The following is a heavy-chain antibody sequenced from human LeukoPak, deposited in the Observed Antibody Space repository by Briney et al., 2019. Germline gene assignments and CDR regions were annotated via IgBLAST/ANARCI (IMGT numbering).Heavy chain of an antibody. V-gene: IGHV3-11*01. CDR3: ARGYDFWSGYYGMDV. Sequence: GGSLRLSCAASGFTFSDYYMSWIRQAPGKGLEWVSYISSSGSTIYYADSVKGRFTISRDNAKNSLYLQMNSLRAEDTALYHCARGYDFWSGYYGMDVWGQGTTVTVSS. J-gene: IGHJ6*02. CDR2: ISSSGSTI. CDR1: GFTFSDYY. D-gene: IGHD3-3*01.